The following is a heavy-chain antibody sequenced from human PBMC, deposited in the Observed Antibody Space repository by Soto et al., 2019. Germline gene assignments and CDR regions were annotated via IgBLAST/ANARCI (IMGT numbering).Heavy chain of an antibody. CDR2: INHSGNT. V-gene: IGHV4-34*01. D-gene: IGHD3-22*01. J-gene: IGHJ6*02. CDR1: GASLSDDY. Sequence: SETLSLTCAVYGASLSDDYCSWLRQPPGKGLEWIGGINHSGNTNYNPSLRSRVTISVDTSKNQFSLKLSSVTAADTAVYYCARAGYYDSSGYYYYGMDVWGQGTTVTVSS. CDR3: ARAGYYDSSGYYYYGMDV.